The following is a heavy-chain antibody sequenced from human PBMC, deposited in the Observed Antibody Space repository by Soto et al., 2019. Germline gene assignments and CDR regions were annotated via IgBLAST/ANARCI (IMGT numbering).Heavy chain of an antibody. CDR2: IYHSGST. Sequence: PSETLSLTCAVSGGSISSGGYSWSWIRQPPGKGLEWIGYIYHSGSTYYNPSLKSRVTISVDRSKNQFSLKLSSVTAADTAVYYCTRYYYDSSGRQGFTPLGQGTLVTVSS. CDR1: GGSISSGGYS. V-gene: IGHV4-30-2*01. D-gene: IGHD3-22*01. J-gene: IGHJ5*02. CDR3: TRYYYDSSGRQGFTP.